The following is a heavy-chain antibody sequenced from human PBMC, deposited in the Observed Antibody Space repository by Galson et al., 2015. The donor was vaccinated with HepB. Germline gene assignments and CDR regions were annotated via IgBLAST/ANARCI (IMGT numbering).Heavy chain of an antibody. J-gene: IGHJ6*03. CDR3: ASGALGSGYSVYYYYMDV. D-gene: IGHD3-3*01. CDR2: MNPNSGNT. CDR1: GYTFTSYD. V-gene: IGHV1-8*01. Sequence: SVKVSCKASGYTFTSYDINWVRQATGQGLEWMGWMNPNSGNTGYAQKFQGRVTMTRNTSISTAYMELSSLRSEDTAVYYCASGALGSGYSVYYYYMDVWGKGTTVTVSS.